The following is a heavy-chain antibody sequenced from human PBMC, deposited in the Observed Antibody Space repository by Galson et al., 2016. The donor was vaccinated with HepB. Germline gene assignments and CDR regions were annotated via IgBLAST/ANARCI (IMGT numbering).Heavy chain of an antibody. D-gene: IGHD1/OR15-1a*01. CDR2: ILGDGDTT. CDR3: AKAAKWEHDF. Sequence: SLRLSCAASGFTFSNYAMTWVRQAPGKGLEWVSGILGDGDTTYYADSVKGRFSISRDKSKNTLFLQMNSLRAEDTAVYHCAKAAKWEHDFCGQGTLVTVAS. V-gene: IGHV3-23*01. CDR1: GFTFSNYA. J-gene: IGHJ4*02.